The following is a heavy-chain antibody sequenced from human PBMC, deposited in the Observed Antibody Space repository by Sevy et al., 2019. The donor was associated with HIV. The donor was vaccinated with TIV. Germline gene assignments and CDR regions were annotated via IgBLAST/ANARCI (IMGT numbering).Heavy chain of an antibody. V-gene: IGHV3-33*08. CDR2: IWYDGTIK. J-gene: IGHJ4*02. Sequence: GGSLRLSCAASGFTFSSYVMHWVRQAPGKGLEWVALIWYDGTIKYYADSVKGRLTISRDNSKDTLFLQRNSLTPEDTAVYYCARGGGYCGGDCYSIDYWGQGALVTVSS. CDR1: GFTFSSYV. D-gene: IGHD2-21*02. CDR3: ARGGGYCGGDCYSIDY.